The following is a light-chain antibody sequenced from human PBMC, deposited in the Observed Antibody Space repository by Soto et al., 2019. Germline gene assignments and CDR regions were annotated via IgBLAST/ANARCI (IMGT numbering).Light chain of an antibody. Sequence: IVMTQSPATLSVSPGERATLSCRASQSVSSNLAWYQQKPGRAPRLLIYGASTRATGIPARFSGSGSGTEFTLTISSLQSEDFAVYYCQQYNNWPRTFGPGTKVDIK. CDR1: QSVSSN. J-gene: IGKJ3*01. V-gene: IGKV3-15*01. CDR3: QQYNNWPRT. CDR2: GAS.